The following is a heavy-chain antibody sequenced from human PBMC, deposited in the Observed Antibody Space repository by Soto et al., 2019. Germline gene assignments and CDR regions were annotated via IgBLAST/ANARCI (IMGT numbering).Heavy chain of an antibody. CDR2: IYYSGST. CDR1: GGSISSGGYY. CDR3: ARDVGYCSGGSCYSFDY. J-gene: IGHJ4*02. V-gene: IGHV4-31*03. D-gene: IGHD2-15*01. Sequence: SETLSLTCTVSGGSISSGGYYWSWLRQHPGKGLEWIGYIYYSGSTYYNPSLKSRVTISVDTSKNQFSLKLSSVTAADTAVYYCARDVGYCSGGSCYSFDYWGQGTLVTVSS.